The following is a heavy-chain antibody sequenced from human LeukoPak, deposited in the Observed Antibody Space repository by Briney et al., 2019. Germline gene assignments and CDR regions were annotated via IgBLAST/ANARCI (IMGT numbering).Heavy chain of an antibody. CDR3: VKSGGYGLIDY. D-gene: IGHD1-26*01. Sequence: SETLSLTCTVSGGSISSSSYYWGWIRQPPGKGLEWIGSIYYSGSTYYNPSLKSRVTISVDMSKNQFSLRLKSVTAADTAMYYCVKSGGYGLIDYWGQGTLVTVS. J-gene: IGHJ4*02. V-gene: IGHV4-39*01. CDR1: GGSISSSSYY. CDR2: IYYSGST.